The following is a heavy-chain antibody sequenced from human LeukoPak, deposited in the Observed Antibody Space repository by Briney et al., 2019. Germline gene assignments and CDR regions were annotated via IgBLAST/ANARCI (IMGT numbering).Heavy chain of an antibody. D-gene: IGHD3-22*01. J-gene: IGHJ4*02. CDR2: INHSGST. CDR1: GGSFSGYY. CDR3: ARAGINASSGYYSFDY. Sequence: SETLSLTCAVYGGSFSGYYWSWIGQPPGKGLEWIGEINHSGSTNYNPSLKSRVTISVDTSKNQFSLKLSSVTAADTAVYYCARAGINASSGYYSFDYWGQGTLVTVSS. V-gene: IGHV4-34*01.